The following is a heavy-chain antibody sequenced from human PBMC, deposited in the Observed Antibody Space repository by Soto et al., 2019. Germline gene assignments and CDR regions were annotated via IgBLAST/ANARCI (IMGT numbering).Heavy chain of an antibody. CDR2: INPSGGST. D-gene: IGHD1-26*01. CDR3: ARDPISGSYYYYGMDV. J-gene: IGHJ6*02. Sequence: GASVKVSCKASGYTFTSYYMHLVRQAPGQGLEWMGIINPSGGSTSYAQKFQGRVTMTRDTSTSTVYMELSSLRSEDTAVYYRARDPISGSYYYYGMDVWVQGTTVTVSS. V-gene: IGHV1-46*01. CDR1: GYTFTSYY.